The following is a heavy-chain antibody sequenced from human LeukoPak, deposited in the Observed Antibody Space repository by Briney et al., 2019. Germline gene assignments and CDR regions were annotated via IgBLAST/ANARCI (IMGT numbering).Heavy chain of an antibody. V-gene: IGHV3-23*01. CDR2: IGGSGNST. CDR1: GSTLSSYA. J-gene: IGHJ4*02. Sequence: GGPLNPSCPAFGSTLSSYAMSWVRKAPGKGLEWVSAIGGSGNSTYYADSVKGRFTISRDNSKNTLYLQMNSLRAEDTAVYYCAKIKGVVDYWGQGTLVTVSS. CDR3: AKIKGVVDY. D-gene: IGHD2-15*01.